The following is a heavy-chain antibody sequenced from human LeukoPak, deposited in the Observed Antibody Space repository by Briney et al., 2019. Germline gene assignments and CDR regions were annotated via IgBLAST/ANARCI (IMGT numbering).Heavy chain of an antibody. Sequence: SGGSLRLSCAASGFTFSSYGMHWVRQAPGKGLEWVAVISYDGSNKYYADSVKGRFTISRDNSKNTLYLQMNSLRAEDTAVYYCAKESLYGSGSYLDYWGQGTLVTVSS. CDR2: ISYDGSNK. V-gene: IGHV3-30*18. J-gene: IGHJ4*02. D-gene: IGHD3-10*01. CDR1: GFTFSSYG. CDR3: AKESLYGSGSYLDY.